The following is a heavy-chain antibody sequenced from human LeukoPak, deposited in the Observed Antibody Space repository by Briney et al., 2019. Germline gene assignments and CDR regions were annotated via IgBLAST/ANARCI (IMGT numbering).Heavy chain of an antibody. D-gene: IGHD3-3*01. V-gene: IGHV4-4*07. CDR1: GGSISSYY. Sequence: PSETLSLTCTVSGGSISSYYWSWIRQPAGKGLERIGRIYTSGSTNYNPSLKSRVTMSVDTSKNQFSLKLSSVTAADTAVYYCARDLCYDFWSGYPRGFDPWGQGTLVTVSS. CDR2: IYTSGST. J-gene: IGHJ5*02. CDR3: ARDLCYDFWSGYPRGFDP.